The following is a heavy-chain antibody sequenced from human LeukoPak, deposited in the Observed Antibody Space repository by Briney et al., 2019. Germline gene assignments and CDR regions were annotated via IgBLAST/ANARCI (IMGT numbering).Heavy chain of an antibody. D-gene: IGHD4-23*01. CDR3: SRINYGGNSGYHFDS. J-gene: IGHJ4*02. Sequence: GGPLRLSCVASGFKFDYFAMSWVRQAPGKRLEWVSTIGGSGSGPSYADSVRGRFTISRDNSNNMVYLQMDSLGAEDTAVYYCSRINYGGNSGYHFDSWGQGTLVTVSS. CDR1: GFKFDYFA. CDR2: IGGSGSGP. V-gene: IGHV3-23*01.